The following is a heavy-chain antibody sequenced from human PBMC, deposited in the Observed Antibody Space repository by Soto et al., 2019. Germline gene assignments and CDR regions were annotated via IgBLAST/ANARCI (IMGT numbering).Heavy chain of an antibody. CDR1: GSSISSYY. CDR2: IYYSGST. J-gene: IGHJ5*02. V-gene: IGHV4-59*01. D-gene: IGHD5-12*01. Sequence: SETLSLTCTVSGSSISSYYWSWIRQPPGKGLEWIGYIYYSGSTNYNPSLKSRVTISVDTSKNQFSLKLSSVTAADTAVYYCARETRIVATRSNWFDPWGQATLVTVSS. CDR3: ARETRIVATRSNWFDP.